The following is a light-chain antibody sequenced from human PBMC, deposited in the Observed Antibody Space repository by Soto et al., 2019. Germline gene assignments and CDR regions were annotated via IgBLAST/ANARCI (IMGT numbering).Light chain of an antibody. CDR2: DAS. V-gene: IGKV1-33*01. CDR3: QQYDNLPLT. Sequence: DIQMTHSPSSLSASVGDRVTITRQASQDISNYLNWYQQKPGKAPKLLIYDASNLETGVPSRFSGSGSGTDFTFTISSLQPEDIATYYCQQYDNLPLTFGGGTKVDIK. CDR1: QDISNY. J-gene: IGKJ4*01.